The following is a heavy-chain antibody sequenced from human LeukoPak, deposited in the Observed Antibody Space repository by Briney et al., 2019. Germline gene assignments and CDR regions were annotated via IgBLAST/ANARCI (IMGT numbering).Heavy chain of an antibody. Sequence: SETLSLTCTVSGGSISSSSYYWGWIRQPPGKGLEWIGSIYYSGSTYYNPSLKSRVTISVDTSKNQFPLKLSSVTAADTAVHYCASRRINQGAFRFDYWGQGTLVTVSS. CDR1: GGSISSSSYY. V-gene: IGHV4-39*01. CDR2: IYYSGST. CDR3: ASRRINQGAFRFDY. J-gene: IGHJ4*02. D-gene: IGHD2/OR15-2a*01.